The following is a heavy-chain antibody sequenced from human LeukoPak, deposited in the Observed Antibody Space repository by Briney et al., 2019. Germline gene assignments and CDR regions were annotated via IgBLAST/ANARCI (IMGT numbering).Heavy chain of an antibody. CDR3: ARDSGLGYSSAFDI. V-gene: IGHV3-66*01. Sequence: GGSLRLSCAASGFIVSSNYMSWVRQAPGKGLEWASVIYSGGSTYYADSVKGRFTISRDNSKNTLYLQMNSLRAEDTAVYYCARDSGLGYSSAFDIWGQGTMVTVSS. J-gene: IGHJ3*02. CDR1: GFIVSSNY. D-gene: IGHD5-18*01. CDR2: IYSGGST.